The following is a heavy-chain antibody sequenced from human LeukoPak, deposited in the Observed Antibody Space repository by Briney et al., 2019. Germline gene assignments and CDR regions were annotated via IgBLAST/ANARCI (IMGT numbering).Heavy chain of an antibody. CDR2: IWYDGSNK. D-gene: IGHD2-2*01. CDR1: GFTFSSYG. V-gene: IGHV3-33*01. J-gene: IGHJ6*02. Sequence: GGSVRLSCAASGFTFSSYGMHWVRQAPGKGLEGVAFIWYDGSNKYYADSVKGRFTISRDNSKNTLYLQMNSLRAEDTAVYYCARDTRVPAAMFYYYGMDVWGQGTTVTVSS. CDR3: ARDTRVPAAMFYYYGMDV.